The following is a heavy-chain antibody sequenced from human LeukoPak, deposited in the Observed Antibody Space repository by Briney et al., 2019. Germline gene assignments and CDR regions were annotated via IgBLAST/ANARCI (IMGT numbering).Heavy chain of an antibody. CDR3: ARGHFGLDY. D-gene: IGHD3/OR15-3a*01. J-gene: IGHJ4*01. CDR1: GFPISDHY. V-gene: IGHV3-11*01. CDR2: ISRGGNAK. Sequence: GGSLRLSCAASGFPISDHYMSWIRQAPGKGLDWVSYISRGGNAKYYAYSVKGRFTISRDTAKKSLYLQMNTLRAEDMAVYSCARGHFGLDYWGPGTLVTVSP.